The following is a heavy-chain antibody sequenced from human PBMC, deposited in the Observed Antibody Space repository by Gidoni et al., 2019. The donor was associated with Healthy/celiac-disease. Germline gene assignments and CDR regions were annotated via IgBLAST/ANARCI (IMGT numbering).Heavy chain of an antibody. CDR2: INAGNGNT. J-gene: IGHJ6*02. V-gene: IGHV1-3*01. D-gene: IGHD6-25*01. CDR1: GYTFTSYA. Sequence: QVQLVQSGAEVKKPGASVKVSCQASGYTFTSYAMHWVRQAPGQRLEWMGWINAGNGNTKYSQKFQGRVTITRDTSASTAYMELSSLRSEDTAVYYCARGEIAATYYYYGMDVWGQGTTVTVSS. CDR3: ARGEIAATYYYYGMDV.